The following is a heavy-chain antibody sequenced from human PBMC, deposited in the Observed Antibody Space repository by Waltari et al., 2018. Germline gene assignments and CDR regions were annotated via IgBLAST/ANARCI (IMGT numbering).Heavy chain of an antibody. CDR3: AKPPHQELLWDY. Sequence: EVQLLESGGGLVQPGGSLRLSCAASGFTFSSYAMSWVRQAPGKGVEWVSAISGSGGSTYYADSVKGRFTISRDNSKNTLYLQMNSLRAEDTAVYYCAKPPHQELLWDYWGQGTLVTVSS. CDR2: ISGSGGST. CDR1: GFTFSSYA. J-gene: IGHJ4*02. D-gene: IGHD1-26*01. V-gene: IGHV3-23*01.